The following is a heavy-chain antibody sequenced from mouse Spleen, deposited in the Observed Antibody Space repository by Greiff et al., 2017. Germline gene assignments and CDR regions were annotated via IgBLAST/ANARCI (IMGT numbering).Heavy chain of an antibody. CDR2: IHPNSGST. CDR1: GYTFTSYW. V-gene: IGHV1-64*01. Sequence: QVQLKQPGAELVKPGASVKLSCKASGYTFTSYWMHWVKQRPGQGLEWIGMIHPNSGSTNYNEKFKSKATLTVDKSSSTAYMQLSSLTSEDSAVYYCARSGYYSSSPSYYAMDYWGQGTSVTVSS. D-gene: IGHD1-1*01. CDR3: ARSGYYSSSPSYYAMDY. J-gene: IGHJ4*01.